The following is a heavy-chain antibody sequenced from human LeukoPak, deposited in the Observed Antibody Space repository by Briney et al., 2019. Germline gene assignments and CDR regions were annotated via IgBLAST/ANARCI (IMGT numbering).Heavy chain of an antibody. CDR3: ARGGGYYYDSSGYYSPVDY. D-gene: IGHD3-22*01. CDR2: ISYDGSNK. J-gene: IGHJ4*02. Sequence: GGSLRLSCAASGFTFSSYAMHWVRQAPGKGLEWVAVISYDGSNKYYADCVKGRFTISRDNSKNPLYLQMNSLRAEDPAVYYCARGGGYYYDSSGYYSPVDYWGQGTLVTVSS. CDR1: GFTFSSYA. V-gene: IGHV3-30*04.